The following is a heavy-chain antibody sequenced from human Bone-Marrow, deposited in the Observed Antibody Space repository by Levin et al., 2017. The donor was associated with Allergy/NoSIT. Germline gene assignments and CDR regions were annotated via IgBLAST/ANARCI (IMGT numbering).Heavy chain of an antibody. J-gene: IGHJ6*02. D-gene: IGHD3-10*01. CDR2: VHHGGTA. CDR3: VRDSGSSSGTMAYKYSGLDV. V-gene: IGHV4-4*02. CDR1: GGSVTNENW. Sequence: ASETLSLTCAISGGSVTNENWWTWVRRSPARGLEWIGEVHHGGTAYYNPSLKRRAVISVDKSKDQFSLKINSVTAADSGTYFCVRDSGSSSGTMAYKYSGLDVWGPGTTVIVSS.